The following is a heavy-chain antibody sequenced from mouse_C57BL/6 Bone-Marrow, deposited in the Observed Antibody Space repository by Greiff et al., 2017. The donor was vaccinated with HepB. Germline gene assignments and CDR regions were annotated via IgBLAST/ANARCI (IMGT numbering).Heavy chain of an antibody. D-gene: IGHD2-3*01. CDR2: IDPENGDT. V-gene: IGHV14-4*01. J-gene: IGHJ3*01. Sequence: VQLQQSGAELVRPGASVKLSCTASGFNIKDDYMHWVKQRPEQGLEWIGWIDPENGDTEYASKFQGKATITADTSSNTAYLQLSTLTSEDTAVYYCTTYYDGYPFAYWGQGTLVTVSA. CDR1: GFNIKDDY. CDR3: TTYYDGYPFAY.